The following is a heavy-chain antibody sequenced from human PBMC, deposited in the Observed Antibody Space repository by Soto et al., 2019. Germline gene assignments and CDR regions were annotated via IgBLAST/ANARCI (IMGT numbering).Heavy chain of an antibody. Sequence: ASVKVSCKASGYTFTSYGISWVRQAPGQGLEWMGWISAYNGNTNYAQKLQGRVTMTTDTSTSTAYMELRSLRSDDTAVYYCARDIPWAYCVGDSDPAAFDTLGQGAMVTVSS. V-gene: IGHV1-18*01. D-gene: IGHD2-21*02. CDR1: GYTFTSYG. CDR2: ISAYNGNT. CDR3: ARDIPWAYCVGDSDPAAFDT. J-gene: IGHJ3*02.